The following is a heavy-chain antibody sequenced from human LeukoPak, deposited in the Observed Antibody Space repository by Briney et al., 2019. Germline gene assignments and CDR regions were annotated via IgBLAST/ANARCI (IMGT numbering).Heavy chain of an antibody. CDR1: GGSISSGSYY. Sequence: PSETLSLTCTVSGGSISSGSYYWSWIRQPAGKGLEWIGRIYTSGSTNYNPSLKSRVTISVDTSKNQFSLKLSSVTAADTAVYYCAREDRGVRGARALFDYWGQGTLVTVSS. V-gene: IGHV4-61*02. CDR3: AREDRGVRGARALFDY. J-gene: IGHJ4*02. D-gene: IGHD3-10*01. CDR2: IYTSGST.